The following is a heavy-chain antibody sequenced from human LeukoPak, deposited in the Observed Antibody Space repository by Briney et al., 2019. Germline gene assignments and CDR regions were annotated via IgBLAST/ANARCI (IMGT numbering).Heavy chain of an antibody. CDR3: ARDRRGNDEFDY. Sequence: SETLSLTCAVSVYSLSSCCYWGWIRQPPGKGLEWIGSIYHSGSTHYNVSLKSRVTMSVDTSKNQFSLKLSSVTAEDTAVYYCARDRRGNDEFDYWGQGSLVTVSS. D-gene: IGHD5-12*01. CDR1: VYSLSSCCY. J-gene: IGHJ4*02. V-gene: IGHV4-38-2*02. CDR2: IYHSGST.